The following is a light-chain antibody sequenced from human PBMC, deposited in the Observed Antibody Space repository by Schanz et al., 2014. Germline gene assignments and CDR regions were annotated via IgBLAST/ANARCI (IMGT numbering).Light chain of an antibody. CDR3: GTWDSSLSAVV. CDR1: SSNIGSTY. V-gene: IGLV1-51*01. CDR2: DTS. J-gene: IGLJ2*01. Sequence: QSVLTQPPSASGTPGQRVTISCSGSSSNIGSTYVYWYQQPPGTAPKLLIYDTSKRPSGIPDRFSGSKSGTSATLSITGLQTGDEADFYCGTWDSSLSAVVFGGGTKLTVL.